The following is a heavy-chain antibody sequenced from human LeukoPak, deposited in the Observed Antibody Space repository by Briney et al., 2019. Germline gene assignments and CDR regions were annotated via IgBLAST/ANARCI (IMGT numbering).Heavy chain of an antibody. CDR1: GGSISSSSYF. J-gene: IGHJ4*02. D-gene: IGHD3-22*01. CDR3: ARASYSYDINGWVPFDY. Sequence: SETLSLTCTVSGGSISSSSYFWGWIRQPPGKGLEFIGHIYYTGGTNYNPSLKSRVTISVDRSKNQFSLKLSSVTAADTAVYYCARASYSYDINGWVPFDYWGQGTLVTVSS. V-gene: IGHV4-61*05. CDR2: IYYTGGT.